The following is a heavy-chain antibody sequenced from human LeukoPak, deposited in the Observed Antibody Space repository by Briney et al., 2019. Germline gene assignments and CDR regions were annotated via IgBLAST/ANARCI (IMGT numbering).Heavy chain of an antibody. CDR2: IYYSGST. D-gene: IGHD3-10*01. CDR3: ARGMDMIRGDSDAFEI. V-gene: IGHV4-31*03. Sequence: SQTLSLTCTVSGGSISSGGYYWSWIRQHPGKGLEWIGYIYYSGSTYYNPSLKSRVTISVDTSKNQFSLKLSSVTAADTAVYYCARGMDMIRGDSDAFEIWGQGTRVTVSS. CDR1: GGSISSGGYY. J-gene: IGHJ3*02.